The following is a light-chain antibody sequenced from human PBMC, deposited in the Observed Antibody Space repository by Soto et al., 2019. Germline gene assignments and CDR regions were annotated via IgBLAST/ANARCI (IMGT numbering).Light chain of an antibody. J-gene: IGKJ1*01. V-gene: IGKV3-20*01. CDR1: QSVSSSH. CDR3: QQYATSRA. Sequence: EIVLTQSPGTLSLSPGERATLSCRASQSVSSSHLAWYQQKPGQAPRLLIYGASSRATGIPDRFSGSGSGTDFTLIISRLESEDFAVYYCQQYATSRAFGQGNKVEIK. CDR2: GAS.